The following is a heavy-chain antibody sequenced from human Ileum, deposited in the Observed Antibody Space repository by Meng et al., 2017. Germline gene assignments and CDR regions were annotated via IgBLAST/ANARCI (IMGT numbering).Heavy chain of an antibody. D-gene: IGHD3-22*01. CDR1: GGSISSSNYY. CDR2: FYYGGST. CDR3: AREVGNRSGYSY. J-gene: IGHJ4*02. V-gene: IGHV4-39*07. Sequence: QFPLQASGPGLVKPSGTLSLTCTVSGGSISSSNYYWGWIRQPPGKEMEWIGSFYYGGSTFYHPFLRSRVTISVDISKNQYSLRLNSVTAADTVIYYCAREVGNRSGYSYWGQGALVTVSS.